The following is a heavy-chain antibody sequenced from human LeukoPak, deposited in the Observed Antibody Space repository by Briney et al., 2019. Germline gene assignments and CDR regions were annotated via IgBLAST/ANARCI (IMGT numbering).Heavy chain of an antibody. Sequence: SVKVSCKASGGTFSSYAISWVRQAPGQGLEWMGGIIPIFGTANYAQKFQGRVTITADESTSTAYMELSSLRSEDTAVYYCARDRNGVGYFDYWDQGTLVTVSS. J-gene: IGHJ4*02. CDR3: ARDRNGVGYFDY. CDR2: IIPIFGTA. D-gene: IGHD2-8*01. CDR1: GGTFSSYA. V-gene: IGHV1-69*13.